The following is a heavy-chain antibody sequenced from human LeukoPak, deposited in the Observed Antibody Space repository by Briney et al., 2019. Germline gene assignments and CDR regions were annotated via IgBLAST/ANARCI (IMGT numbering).Heavy chain of an antibody. J-gene: IGHJ4*02. CDR1: RFTLSTYW. Sequence: GGSLRLSCAASRFTLSTYWMSWVRKAPGKGLEWVAHIKQDGSQEYYVDSVKGRFTISRDSAKNSLYLQMNSLRAEDTAVYYCARGVPYDSWSGPHYSDYWGQGTLVTVSS. V-gene: IGHV3-7*01. CDR2: IKQDGSQE. CDR3: ARGVPYDSWSGPHYSDY. D-gene: IGHD3-3*01.